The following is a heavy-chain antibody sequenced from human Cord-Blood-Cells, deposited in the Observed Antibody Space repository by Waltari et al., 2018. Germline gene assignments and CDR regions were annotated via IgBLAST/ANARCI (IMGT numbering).Heavy chain of an antibody. CDR3: ARGGGYYYDSSGYYYYYGMDV. Sequence: QVQLQQWGAGLLKPSETLSLTCAVYGGSFSGYYWSWIRQPPGKGLEWIGEINHGGSTNNNPYRKGRVTIAVDTSKNQFALKLSSVTAADTAVYYCARGGGYYYDSSGYYYYYGMDVWGQGTTVTVSS. V-gene: IGHV4-34*01. CDR2: INHGGST. D-gene: IGHD3-22*01. CDR1: GGSFSGYY. J-gene: IGHJ6*02.